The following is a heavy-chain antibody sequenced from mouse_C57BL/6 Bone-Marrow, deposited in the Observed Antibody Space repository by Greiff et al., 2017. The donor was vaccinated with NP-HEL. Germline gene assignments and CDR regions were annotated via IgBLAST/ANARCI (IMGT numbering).Heavy chain of an antibody. CDR1: GYAFSNYL. D-gene: IGHD1-1*01. V-gene: IGHV1-54*01. CDR3: ARTTVVATDY. CDR2: INPGSGGT. J-gene: IGHJ2*01. Sequence: QVQLQSGAELVRPGTSVKVSCKASGYAFSNYLIEWVKQRPGQGLEWIGVINPGSGGTNYNEKFKGKATLTADKSSSTAYMQLSSLTSEDSAVYFCARTTVVATDYWGQGTTLTVSS.